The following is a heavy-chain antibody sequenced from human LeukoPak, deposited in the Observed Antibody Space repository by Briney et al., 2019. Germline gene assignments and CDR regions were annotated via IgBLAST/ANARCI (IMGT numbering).Heavy chain of an antibody. D-gene: IGHD3-10*01. CDR2: IFYSGST. CDR3: ARDVYYYGSGSYT. J-gene: IGHJ5*02. Sequence: PSESLSLTCTVSGGSISSSSYYWGWIRQPPGKGLEWIGSIFYSGSTYYNPSLKSRVTISVDTSRNQFSLKLSSVTAADTAVYYCARDVYYYGSGSYTWGQGTLVTVSS. CDR1: GGSISSSSYY. V-gene: IGHV4-39*07.